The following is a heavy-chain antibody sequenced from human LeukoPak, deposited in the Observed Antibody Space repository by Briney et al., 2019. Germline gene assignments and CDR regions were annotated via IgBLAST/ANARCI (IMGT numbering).Heavy chain of an antibody. Sequence: ASVKVSCKASGGTFSSYAISWVRQAPGQGLEWMGRINPNSGGTNYAQKFQGRVTMTRDTSISTAYMELSRLRSDDTAVYYCASGYYDSFRFDYWGQGTLVTVSS. D-gene: IGHD3-22*01. CDR2: INPNSGGT. CDR1: GGTFSSYA. J-gene: IGHJ4*02. V-gene: IGHV1-2*06. CDR3: ASGYYDSFRFDY.